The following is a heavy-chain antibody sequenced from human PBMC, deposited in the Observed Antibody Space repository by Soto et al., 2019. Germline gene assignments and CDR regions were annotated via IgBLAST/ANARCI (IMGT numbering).Heavy chain of an antibody. CDR3: ARDCIAVAGTECYYYGMDV. Sequence: LRLSCAASGFTSSSYGMHWVRQAPGKGLEWVAVIWYDGSNKYYADSVKGRFTISRDNSKNTLYLQMNSLRAEDTAVYYCARDCIAVAGTECYYYGMDVWGQGTTVTVSS. CDR2: IWYDGSNK. V-gene: IGHV3-33*01. D-gene: IGHD6-19*01. J-gene: IGHJ6*02. CDR1: GFTSSSYG.